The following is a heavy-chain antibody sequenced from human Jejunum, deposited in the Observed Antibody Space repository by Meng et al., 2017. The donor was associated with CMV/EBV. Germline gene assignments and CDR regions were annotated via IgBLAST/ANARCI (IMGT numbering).Heavy chain of an antibody. V-gene: IGHV4-59*01. Sequence: VSGGSISDYDWSWIRQSPGKGLEWIGYIYYSGATRYNPSLESRVSISIDTSKKHFSLKMRSVTAADTAMYYCARDNGDYYYGMDVWGQGTPVTVSS. D-gene: IGHD4-17*01. CDR2: IYYSGAT. J-gene: IGHJ6*02. CDR1: GGSISDYD. CDR3: ARDNGDYYYGMDV.